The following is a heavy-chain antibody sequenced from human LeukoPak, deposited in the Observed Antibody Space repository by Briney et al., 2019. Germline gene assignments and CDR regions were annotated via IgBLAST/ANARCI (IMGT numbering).Heavy chain of an antibody. D-gene: IGHD3-9*01. V-gene: IGHV1-2*06. CDR2: INPDSGGT. CDR1: GYTFTGYY. CDR3: ARPPRYFDWSELSY. J-gene: IGHJ4*02. Sequence: GASVKVSCKASGYTFTGYYMHWVRQAPGQGLEWMGRINPDSGGTNYAQKFQGRVTMTRDTSISTAYMELSRLRSEDTAVYYCARPPRYFDWSELSYWGQGTLVTVSS.